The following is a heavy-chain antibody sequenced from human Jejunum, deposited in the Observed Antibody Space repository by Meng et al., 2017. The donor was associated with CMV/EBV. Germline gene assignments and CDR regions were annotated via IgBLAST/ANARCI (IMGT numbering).Heavy chain of an antibody. CDR3: DASDY. J-gene: IGHJ4*02. CDR1: GFSVRNFD. D-gene: IGHD6-6*01. CDR2: ITGSGSRT. Sequence: SLRLSCAASGFSVRNFDMSWARQAPGKGLEWVATITGSGSRTHYADSVKGRFTISRDNSKNTLYLQINSLRVEDTAIYYCDASDYWGQGTQVTVSS. V-gene: IGHV3-23*01.